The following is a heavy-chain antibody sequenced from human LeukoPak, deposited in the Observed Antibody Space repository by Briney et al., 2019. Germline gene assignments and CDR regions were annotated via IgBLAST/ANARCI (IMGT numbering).Heavy chain of an antibody. CDR1: GFTFSNYA. CDR2: ITGGRST. V-gene: IGHV3-23*01. J-gene: IGHJ4*02. Sequence: TGGSLRLSCAASGFTFSNYAMSWVRQAPGKGLEWISGITGGRSTYYADSVKGRFTISRDNSKNTMSLEMNGLRAEDTAVYYCARDRPGVELQGNGFDYWGQGTLVTVSS. D-gene: IGHD1-7*01. CDR3: ARDRPGVELQGNGFDY.